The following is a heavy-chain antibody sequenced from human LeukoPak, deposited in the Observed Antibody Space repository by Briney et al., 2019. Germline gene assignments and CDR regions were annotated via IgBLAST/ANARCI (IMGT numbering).Heavy chain of an antibody. Sequence: PGASLRLSCAASGFTFSNYGMNWGRQAPGKGLEWVSGISGSGGGTYYADSVKGRFTISRDSSKNTLYLQMTSLRAEDTAIYYCAKSPSVTMVGLDVLGQGTTVTVSS. D-gene: IGHD4-11*01. V-gene: IGHV3-23*01. CDR3: AKSPSVTMVGLDV. CDR1: GFTFSNYG. J-gene: IGHJ6*02. CDR2: ISGSGGGT.